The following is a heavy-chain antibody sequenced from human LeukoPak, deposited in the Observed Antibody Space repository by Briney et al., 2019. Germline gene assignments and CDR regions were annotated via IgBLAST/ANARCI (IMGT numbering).Heavy chain of an antibody. V-gene: IGHV3-33*01. CDR2: IWCEGSSK. D-gene: IGHD3-10*01. CDR1: GFTFRSYG. J-gene: IGHJ3*02. CDR3: ALGVRAFAAFDM. Sequence: PGRSLRLSCAACGFTFRSYGVHGVRQAPGKGREGGAVIWCEGSSKYYGDSVEGRFTISRENSKNTMYLQKNSVGADDTTVYCCALGVRAFAAFDMWGQGTMVTVSS.